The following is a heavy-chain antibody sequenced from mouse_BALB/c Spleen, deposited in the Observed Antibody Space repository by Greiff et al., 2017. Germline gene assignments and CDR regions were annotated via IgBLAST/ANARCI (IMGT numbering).Heavy chain of an antibody. CDR3: ARDPPSLEGFAY. J-gene: IGHJ3*01. CDR2: ISSGGSYT. V-gene: IGHV5-9-4*01. CDR1: GFTFSSYA. Sequence: EVQLVESGGGLVKPGGSLKLSCAASGFTFSSYAMSWVRQSPEKRLEWVAEISSGGSYTYYPDTVTGRFTISRDNAKNTLYLEMSSLRSEDTAMYYCARDPPSLEGFAYWGQGTLVTVSA.